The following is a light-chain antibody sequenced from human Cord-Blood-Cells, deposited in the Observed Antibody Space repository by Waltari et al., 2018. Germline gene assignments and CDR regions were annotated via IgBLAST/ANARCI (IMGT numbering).Light chain of an antibody. CDR3: QQSYSTPR. CDR2: AAS. Sequence: DIQMTQSPSSLSASVGDRVTITCRASQSISSYLNWYQQKPGKAPKLLIYAASSLQSGVPSRFSCSGSGTDFTLTISSLQPEDFATYYCQQSYSTPRFGPGTKVDIK. V-gene: IGKV1-39*01. J-gene: IGKJ3*01. CDR1: QSISSY.